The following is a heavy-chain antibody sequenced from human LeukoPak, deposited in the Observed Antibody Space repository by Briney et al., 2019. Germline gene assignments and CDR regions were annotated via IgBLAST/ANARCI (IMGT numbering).Heavy chain of an antibody. D-gene: IGHD3-3*01. CDR1: GYTFTSYY. CDR2: INPSGGST. Sequence: ASVKVSCKASGYTFTSYYMHWVRQAPGQGLEWMGIINPSGGSTSYAQKFQGRVTMTRDTSTSTVYMELSSLRSEDTAVYYCARSPGFGVVIPGIRDAFDIWGQGTMVTVSS. J-gene: IGHJ3*02. CDR3: ARSPGFGVVIPGIRDAFDI. V-gene: IGHV1-46*01.